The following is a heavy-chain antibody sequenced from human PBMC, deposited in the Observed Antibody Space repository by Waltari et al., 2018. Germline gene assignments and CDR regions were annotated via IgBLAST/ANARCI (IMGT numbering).Heavy chain of an antibody. V-gene: IGHV4-34*01. J-gene: IGHJ4*02. D-gene: IGHD6-19*01. CDR1: GGSFSGYY. Sequence: QVQLQQWGAGLLKPSETLSLTCAVYGGSFSGYYWSWIRQPPGKGLEWSGEINHSGNTNYNPSLKSRVTISVDTSKNQFSLKLSSVTAADTAVYYCARGKEQWLVLDYWGQGTLVTVSS. CDR2: INHSGNT. CDR3: ARGKEQWLVLDY.